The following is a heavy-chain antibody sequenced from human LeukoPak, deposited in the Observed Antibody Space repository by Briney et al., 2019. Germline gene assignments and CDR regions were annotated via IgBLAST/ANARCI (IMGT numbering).Heavy chain of an antibody. J-gene: IGHJ4*02. Sequence: PSETLSLTCTVSGGSISSYYWSWIRQPPGKGLEWIGYIYYSGTTNYNPSLKSRVTISVDTSKNQFSLELSSVTAADTAVNYCARGVYIAAAQYGYWGQGTLVTVSS. CDR3: ARGVYIAAAQYGY. CDR1: GGSISSYY. CDR2: IYYSGTT. V-gene: IGHV4-59*01. D-gene: IGHD6-13*01.